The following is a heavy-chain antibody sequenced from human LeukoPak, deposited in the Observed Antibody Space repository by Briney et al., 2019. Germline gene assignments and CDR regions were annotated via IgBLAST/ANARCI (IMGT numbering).Heavy chain of an antibody. J-gene: IGHJ4*02. CDR2: FDPEDGET. V-gene: IGHV1-24*01. CDR3: ATGGPGMAVAGTGGYYFDY. CDR1: GYTLTELS. D-gene: IGHD6-19*01. Sequence: ASVKVSCKVSGYTLTELSMHWVRQAPGKGLEWMGGFDPEDGETIYAQKFQGRVTMTEDTSTDTAYMELSSLRSEDTAVYYCATGGPGMAVAGTGGYYFDYWGQGTLVTVSS.